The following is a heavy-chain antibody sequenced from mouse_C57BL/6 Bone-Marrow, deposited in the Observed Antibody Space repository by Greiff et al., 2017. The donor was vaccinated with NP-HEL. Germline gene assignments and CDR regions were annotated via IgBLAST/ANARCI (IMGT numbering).Heavy chain of an antibody. CDR3: ARHSGPTYYYGSSFFAY. V-gene: IGHV5-6*01. CDR2: ISSGGSYT. CDR1: GFTFSSYG. Sequence: EVQLVESGGDLVKPGGSLKLSCAASGFTFSSYGMSWVRQTPDKRLEWVATISSGGSYTYYPDSVKGRFTISRDNAKNTLYLQMSSLKSEDTAMYYCARHSGPTYYYGSSFFAYWGQGTLVTVSA. D-gene: IGHD1-1*01. J-gene: IGHJ3*01.